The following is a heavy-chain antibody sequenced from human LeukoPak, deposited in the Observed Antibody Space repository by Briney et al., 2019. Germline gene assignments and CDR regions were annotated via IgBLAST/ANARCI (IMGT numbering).Heavy chain of an antibody. V-gene: IGHV4-34*01. J-gene: IGHJ4*02. D-gene: IGHD3-10*01. CDR1: GGSFSDYY. Sequence: PPETPSLTRAVSGGSFSDYYWAWLREPPGKGLEWIGEINHNGGINYNPSLQSRVTLSLDTSMNHVSLRLTSVTAADTGVYYCARGFLAHFYGSSSHDYWGQGTLVSVSS. CDR2: INHNGGI. CDR3: ARGFLAHFYGSSSHDY.